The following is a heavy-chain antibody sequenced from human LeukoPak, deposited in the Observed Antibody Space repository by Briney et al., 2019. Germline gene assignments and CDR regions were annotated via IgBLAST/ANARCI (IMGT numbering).Heavy chain of an antibody. Sequence: SETLSLTCTVSGGSISSSSYYWGWIRQPPGKGLEWIGSIYYSGSTYYNPSLKSRVTISVDTSKNQFSLQLSSVTAADTAVYYCARTSGSYYRGGNFYYWGQGTLVTVSS. D-gene: IGHD1-26*01. V-gene: IGHV4-39*01. J-gene: IGHJ4*02. CDR3: ARTSGSYYRGGNFYY. CDR2: IYYSGST. CDR1: GGSISSSSYY.